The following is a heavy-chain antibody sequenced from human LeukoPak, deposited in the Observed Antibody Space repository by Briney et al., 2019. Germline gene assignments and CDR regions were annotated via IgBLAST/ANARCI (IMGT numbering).Heavy chain of an antibody. CDR3: ARGSGGDLYGMDV. J-gene: IGHJ6*02. CDR1: GFTFSNYN. V-gene: IGHV3-21*01. D-gene: IGHD2-15*01. Sequence: GGSLRLSCAASGFTFSNYNMNWVRQAPGKGLEWVSSITSSSSYTYYTDSVKGRFTISRDNANNSLYLRMNSLRAEDTAVYCCARGSGGDLYGMDVWGQGTTVTVSS. CDR2: ITSSSSYT.